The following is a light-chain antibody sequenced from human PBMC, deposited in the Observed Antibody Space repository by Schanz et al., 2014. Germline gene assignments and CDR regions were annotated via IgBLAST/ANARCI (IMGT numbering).Light chain of an antibody. CDR2: EVS. J-gene: IGLJ3*02. Sequence: QSALTQPASVSGSPGQSITISCTGTSSDVGSYNLVSWYQQHPGKAPKLMIYEVSKRPSGVPDRFSGSKSGNTASLTVSGLQAEDEADYYCATWDDSLNVWVFGGGTKLTVL. CDR1: SSDVGSYNL. CDR3: ATWDDSLNVWV. V-gene: IGLV2-14*02.